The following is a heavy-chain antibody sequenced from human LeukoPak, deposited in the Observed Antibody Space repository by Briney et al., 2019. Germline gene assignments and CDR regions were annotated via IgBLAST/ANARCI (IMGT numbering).Heavy chain of an antibody. CDR3: ARFSSGCSASSCYLTY. Sequence: SETLSLTCSVSGGSLSSHYWSWIRQPPGKGLELIGHIHDTGSTFYNPSLRGRGTISLDTSNNHFSFKLTSMTAADTAVYYCARFSSGCSASSCYLTYWGQGTLVTVS. J-gene: IGHJ4*02. CDR1: GGSLSSHY. CDR2: IHDTGST. D-gene: IGHD2-2*01. V-gene: IGHV4-59*11.